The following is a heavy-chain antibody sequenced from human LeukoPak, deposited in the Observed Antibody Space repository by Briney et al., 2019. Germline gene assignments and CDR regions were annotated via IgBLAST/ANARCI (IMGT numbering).Heavy chain of an antibody. Sequence: SETLSLTCTVSGGSISSYYWSWIRQPPGKGLEWIGYIYYSGSTNYNPSPKSRVTISVDTSKNQFSLKLSSVTAADTAVYYCARHTSSGSHFDYWGQGTLVTVSS. D-gene: IGHD6-19*01. CDR2: IYYSGST. J-gene: IGHJ4*02. CDR3: ARHTSSGSHFDY. CDR1: GGSISSYY. V-gene: IGHV4-59*08.